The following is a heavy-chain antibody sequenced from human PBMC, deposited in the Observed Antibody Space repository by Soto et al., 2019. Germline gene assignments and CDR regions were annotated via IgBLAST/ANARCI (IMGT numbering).Heavy chain of an antibody. D-gene: IGHD6-13*01. J-gene: IGHJ4*02. CDR3: ARGWGSSWYFPFDY. V-gene: IGHV4-34*01. Sequence: PSETLSLTCTVSGGSISSYYWSWIRQPPGKGLEWIGEINHSGSTNYNPSLKSRVTISVDTSKNQFSLKLSSVTAADTAVYYCARGWGSSWYFPFDYWGQGTLVTVSS. CDR2: INHSGST. CDR1: GGSISSYY.